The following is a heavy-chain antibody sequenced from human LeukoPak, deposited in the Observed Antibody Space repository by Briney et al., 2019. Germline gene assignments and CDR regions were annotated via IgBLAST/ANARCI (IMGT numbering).Heavy chain of an antibody. J-gene: IGHJ6*03. CDR2: IFSGGTT. V-gene: IGHV3-53*01. Sequence: GGSLRLSCAASGFSVSSNYMSWVRQAPGKGLEWVSTIFSGGTTDYADSVKGRFTISRDNSKNTVSLQMNNLRVDDTAVYYCAGTTSSWGYFYMDVWGKGTTVTVSS. CDR1: GFSVSSNY. CDR3: AGTTSSWGYFYMDV. D-gene: IGHD1-26*01.